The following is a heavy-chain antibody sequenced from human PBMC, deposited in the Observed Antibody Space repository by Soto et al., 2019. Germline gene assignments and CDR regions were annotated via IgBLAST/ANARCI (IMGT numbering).Heavy chain of an antibody. CDR1: GFTFSSYW. J-gene: IGHJ5*02. Sequence: EVQLVESGGGLVQPGGSLRLSCAASGFTFSSYWMSWVRQAPGKGLEWVANIKQDGREKYYVDSVKGRFTISRDNAKNSLYLQMNSLRAEDTAVYYCARYDCGGDCYEGDWFDPWGQGTLVTVSS. CDR2: IKQDGREK. V-gene: IGHV3-7*01. D-gene: IGHD2-21*02. CDR3: ARYDCGGDCYEGDWFDP.